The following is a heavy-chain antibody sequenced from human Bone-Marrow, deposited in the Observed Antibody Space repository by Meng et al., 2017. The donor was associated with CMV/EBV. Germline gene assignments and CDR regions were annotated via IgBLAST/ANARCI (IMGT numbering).Heavy chain of an antibody. CDR1: GYTFTGYY. Sequence: ASVTVSCKASGYTFTGYYMHWVRQAPGQGLEWMGWINPNSGGTNYAQKVQGRVTMTRDTSISTAYMELSRLRSDDTAVYYCARVKLQYLNWFDPWGQGTLVTVSS. CDR2: INPNSGGT. D-gene: IGHD4-11*01. J-gene: IGHJ5*02. V-gene: IGHV1-2*02. CDR3: ARVKLQYLNWFDP.